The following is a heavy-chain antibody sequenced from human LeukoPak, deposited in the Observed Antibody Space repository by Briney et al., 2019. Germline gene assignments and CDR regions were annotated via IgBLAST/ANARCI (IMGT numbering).Heavy chain of an antibody. V-gene: IGHV3-30*03. CDR2: ISYDGSNK. Sequence: PGGSLRLSCAASGFTFSSYGMHWVRQAPGKGLEWVAVISYDGSNKYYADSVKGRFTISRDNSKNTLYLQMNSLRAEDTAVYYCAREIADTFASTHWGQGTLVTVSS. CDR3: AREIADTFASTH. D-gene: IGHD6-13*01. J-gene: IGHJ4*02. CDR1: GFTFSSYG.